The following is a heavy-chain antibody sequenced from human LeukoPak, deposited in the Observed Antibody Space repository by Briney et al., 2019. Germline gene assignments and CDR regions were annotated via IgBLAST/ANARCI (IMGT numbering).Heavy chain of an antibody. CDR1: GFTFSDYW. CDR2: IKQDGSQR. Sequence: GGSLRLSCTASGFTFSDYWMTWVRQAPGKGPEWVAHIKQDGSQRYYVDSVRGRFTISRHNAKNSLFLQMNGLRAEDTAVYYCARRGGSSSRRSPIDYWGQGTLVTVSS. D-gene: IGHD6-6*01. J-gene: IGHJ4*02. V-gene: IGHV3-7*01. CDR3: ARRGGSSSRRSPIDY.